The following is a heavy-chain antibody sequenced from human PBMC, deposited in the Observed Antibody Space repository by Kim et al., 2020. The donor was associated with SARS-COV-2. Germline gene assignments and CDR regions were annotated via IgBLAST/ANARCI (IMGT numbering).Heavy chain of an antibody. CDR3: ARRGPREGFGELSSAYYYYGMDV. J-gene: IGHJ6*02. CDR1: GFTFSSYG. CDR2: ISYDGSNK. Sequence: GGSLRLSCAASGFTFSSYGMHWVRQAPGKGLEWVAVISYDGSNKYYADSVKGRFTISRDNSKNTLYLQMNSLRAEDTAVYYCARRGPREGFGELSSAYYYYGMDVWGQGTTVTVSS. V-gene: IGHV3-33*05. D-gene: IGHD3-10*01.